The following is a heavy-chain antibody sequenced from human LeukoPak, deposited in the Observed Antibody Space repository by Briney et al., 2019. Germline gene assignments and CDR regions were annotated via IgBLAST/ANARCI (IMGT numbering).Heavy chain of an antibody. J-gene: IGHJ4*02. CDR2: IYYSGST. D-gene: IGHD2-2*03. Sequence: SETLSLTCTVSGGSISSSSYYWGWIRQPPGKGLEWIGSIYYSGSTYYNPSLKSRVTISVDTSKNQFSLKLSSVTAADTAVYYCARHGLDILFDYWGQGTLVTVSS. V-gene: IGHV4-39*01. CDR1: GGSISSSSYY. CDR3: ARHGLDILFDY.